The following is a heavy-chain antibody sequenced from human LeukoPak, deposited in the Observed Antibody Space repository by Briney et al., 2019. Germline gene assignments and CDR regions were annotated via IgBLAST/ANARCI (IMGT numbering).Heavy chain of an antibody. Sequence: ASVKVSCKASGYTFTGYYMHWVRQAPGQGLGWMGWINPNSGGTNYAQKFQGRVTMTRDTSISTAYMELSRLRSDDTAVYYCARDYSSSWNPYYYMDVWGKGTTVTVSS. CDR1: GYTFTGYY. J-gene: IGHJ6*03. CDR2: INPNSGGT. V-gene: IGHV1-2*02. D-gene: IGHD6-13*01. CDR3: ARDYSSSWNPYYYMDV.